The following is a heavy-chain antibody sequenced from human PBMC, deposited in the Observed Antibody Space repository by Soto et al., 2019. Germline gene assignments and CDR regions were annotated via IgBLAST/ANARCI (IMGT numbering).Heavy chain of an antibody. Sequence: PSGTPFPNCPCFGGSINYSLWSWNRPPPGKELEWIGYISYSGSTTYNPSLKSRITLSVDTSKNQFSLGVASVTAADTAVYYCARGHRAMEYYYYYGMDVWGQGTTVTVSS. CDR3: ARGHRAMEYYYYYGMDV. J-gene: IGHJ6*02. CDR1: GGSINYSL. CDR2: ISYSGST. D-gene: IGHD5-18*01. V-gene: IGHV4-59*01.